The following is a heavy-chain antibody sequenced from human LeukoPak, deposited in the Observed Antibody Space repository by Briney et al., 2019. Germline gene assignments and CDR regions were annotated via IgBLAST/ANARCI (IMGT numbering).Heavy chain of an antibody. Sequence: GGSLRLSCAASGFSFGSYGIHWVRQAPGKGLEWVAVISYDGSNKYYADSVKGRFTISRDNSKNTVYLQMNSLRAEDTAVYYCAKDDTSGSIGALDIWGQGTMVIVSS. CDR2: ISYDGSNK. CDR1: GFSFGSYG. CDR3: AKDDTSGSIGALDI. V-gene: IGHV3-30*18. J-gene: IGHJ3*02. D-gene: IGHD3-22*01.